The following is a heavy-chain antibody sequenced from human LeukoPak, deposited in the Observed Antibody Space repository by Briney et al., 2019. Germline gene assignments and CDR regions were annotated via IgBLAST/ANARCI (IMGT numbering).Heavy chain of an antibody. D-gene: IGHD1-7*01. J-gene: IGHJ6*02. V-gene: IGHV1-8*01. CDR2: MNPNSGNT. Sequence: ASVKVSCKASGYTFTSYDINWVRQATGQGLEWMGWMNPNSGNTGYAQKFQGRVTMTRNTSISTAYMELSSLRSEDTAVYYCARDRKGGPGTSYYYYGMDVWGQGTTVTVSS. CDR1: GYTFTSYD. CDR3: ARDRKGGPGTSYYYYGMDV.